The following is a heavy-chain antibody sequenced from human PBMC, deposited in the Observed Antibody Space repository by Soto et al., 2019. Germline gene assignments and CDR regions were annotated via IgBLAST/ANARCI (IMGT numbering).Heavy chain of an antibody. J-gene: IGHJ4*02. CDR1: GYSFTSYW. CDR3: ATPGIAVAGVYSVDY. D-gene: IGHD6-19*01. V-gene: IGHV5-51*01. Sequence: LGESLKISCKGSGYSFTSYWIGWVRQMPGKGLEWMGIIYPGDSDTRYSPSFQGQVTISADKSISTAYLQWSSLKASDTAMYYCATPGIAVAGVYSVDYWGQGTLVTVSS. CDR2: IYPGDSDT.